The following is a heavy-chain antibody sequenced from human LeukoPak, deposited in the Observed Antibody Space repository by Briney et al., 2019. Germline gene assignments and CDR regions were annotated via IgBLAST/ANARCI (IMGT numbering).Heavy chain of an antibody. J-gene: IGHJ4*02. D-gene: IGHD3-22*01. CDR1: GGSISSSSYY. CDR2: IYYSGST. CDR3: AREVYYDSSGYYDLFTDY. Sequence: SETLSLTCTVSGGSISSSSYYWGWIRQPPGKGLEWIGSIYYSGSTYYNPSLKSRVTISVDTSKNQFSLKLSSVTAADTAVYYCAREVYYDSSGYYDLFTDYWGQGTLVTVSS. V-gene: IGHV4-39*07.